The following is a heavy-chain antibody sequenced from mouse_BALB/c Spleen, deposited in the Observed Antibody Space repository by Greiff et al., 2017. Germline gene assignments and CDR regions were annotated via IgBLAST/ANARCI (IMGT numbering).Heavy chain of an antibody. D-gene: IGHD1-1*01. Sequence: EVKLMESGGGLVKLGGSLKLSCAASGFTFSSYYMSWVRQTPEKRLELVAAINSNGGSTYYPDTVKGRFTISRDNAKNTLYLQMSSLKSEDTALYYCARHIYYHWYFDVWGAGTTVTVSS. CDR3: ARHIYYHWYFDV. CDR2: INSNGGST. J-gene: IGHJ1*01. CDR1: GFTFSSYY. V-gene: IGHV5-6-2*01.